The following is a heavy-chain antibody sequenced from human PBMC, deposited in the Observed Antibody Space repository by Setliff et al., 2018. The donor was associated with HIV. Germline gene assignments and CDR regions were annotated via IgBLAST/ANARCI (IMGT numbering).Heavy chain of an antibody. CDR2: IYWDDDK. CDR1: GGSISSYYW. CDR3: ARVKKRLTIFGVVIEDYMDI. V-gene: IGHV2-5*08. D-gene: IGHD3-3*01. J-gene: IGHJ6*03. Sequence: TLSLTCTVSGGSISSYYWSWIRQPPGKALEWLARIYWDDDKHYSPCLKSRLTITKDNSKNQVVLTMTNMDPVDTATYYCARVKKRLTIFGVVIEDYMDIWGKGTTVTVSS.